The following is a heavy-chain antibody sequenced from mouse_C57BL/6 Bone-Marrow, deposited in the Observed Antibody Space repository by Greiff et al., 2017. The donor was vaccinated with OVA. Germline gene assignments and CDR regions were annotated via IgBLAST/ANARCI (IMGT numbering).Heavy chain of an antibody. V-gene: IGHV1-69*01. CDR3: AREGWLPYAMDY. D-gene: IGHD2-3*01. CDR1: GYTFTSYW. J-gene: IGHJ4*01. CDR2: IDPSASYT. Sequence: QVQLKQPGAELVMPGASVKLSCTASGYTFTSYWMHWVQQRPGQGLEWIGEIDPSASYTNYTQKLKGKSTLTVAKSSSTAYMQLSSLTSEDSAVYYCAREGWLPYAMDYWGQGTSVTVSS.